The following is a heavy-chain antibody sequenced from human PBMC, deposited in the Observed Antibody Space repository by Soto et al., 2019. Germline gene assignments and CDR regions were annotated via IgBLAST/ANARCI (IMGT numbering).Heavy chain of an antibody. CDR2: ISSSSSTI. CDR3: ARDHGDYYWYFDL. Sequence: EVQLVESGGGLVQPGGSLRLSCAASGFTFSSYRMNWVRQAPGKGLEWVSYISSSSSTIYYADSVKGRFTISRDNAKNSLYLQMNSLRAEDTAVYYCARDHGDYYWYFDLWGRGTLVTVSS. V-gene: IGHV3-48*01. D-gene: IGHD4-17*01. J-gene: IGHJ2*01. CDR1: GFTFSSYR.